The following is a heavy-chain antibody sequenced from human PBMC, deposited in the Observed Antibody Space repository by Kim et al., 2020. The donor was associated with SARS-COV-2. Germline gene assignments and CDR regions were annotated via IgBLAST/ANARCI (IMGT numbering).Heavy chain of an antibody. CDR3: ARTTTDDAFDI. V-gene: IGHV4-4*09. Sequence: TNYNPSLKSRVTISVDTSKNQFSMKLSSVAAADTAVYYCARTTTDDAFDIWGQGTMVTVSS. CDR2: T. J-gene: IGHJ3*02. D-gene: IGHD4-17*01.